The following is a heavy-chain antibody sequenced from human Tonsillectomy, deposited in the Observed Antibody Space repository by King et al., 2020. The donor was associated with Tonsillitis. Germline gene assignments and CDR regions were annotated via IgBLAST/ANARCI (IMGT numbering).Heavy chain of an antibody. J-gene: IGHJ4*02. Sequence: VQLVESGGGVVRPGGSLRLSCAASGFTFNDYGMSWVRQAPGKGLEWGSGINWNGGSTNYADSVKGRFTISRDNAKNSLYLQMNSLRAEDTALYYCARHQLSGSLHPLDYWGQGTLVTVSS. V-gene: IGHV3-20*04. CDR1: GFTFNDYG. CDR2: INWNGGST. CDR3: ARHQLSGSLHPLDY. D-gene: IGHD1-26*01.